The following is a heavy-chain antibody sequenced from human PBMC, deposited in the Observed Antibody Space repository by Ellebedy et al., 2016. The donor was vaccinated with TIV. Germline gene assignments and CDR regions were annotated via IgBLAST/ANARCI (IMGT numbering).Heavy chain of an antibody. Sequence: GGSLRLXXEASEFILSIYAMHWVRQAPGKGLEWVAAIWHDGSKEYYRESVKGRFTISRDNSKNTLYLQMNSLRGEDTAVYFCATSFDHYYDSSAYYGFWGQGTLVTVSS. CDR3: ATSFDHYYDSSAYYGF. D-gene: IGHD3-22*01. V-gene: IGHV3-33*01. CDR2: IWHDGSKE. J-gene: IGHJ4*02. CDR1: EFILSIYA.